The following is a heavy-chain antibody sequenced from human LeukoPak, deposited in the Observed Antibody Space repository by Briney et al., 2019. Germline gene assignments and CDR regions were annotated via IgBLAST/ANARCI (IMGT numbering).Heavy chain of an antibody. Sequence: GGSLRLSCAASGFTFSNYEMNWVRQAPGKGLERVSYISGSGSTIYYADSVKGRFTTPRDNAKDSLYLQMNSLRAEDTAVYYCARVRSGYSHENYFDYWGQGTLVTVSS. J-gene: IGHJ4*02. CDR2: ISGSGSTI. D-gene: IGHD5-18*01. CDR1: GFTFSNYE. CDR3: ARVRSGYSHENYFDY. V-gene: IGHV3-48*03.